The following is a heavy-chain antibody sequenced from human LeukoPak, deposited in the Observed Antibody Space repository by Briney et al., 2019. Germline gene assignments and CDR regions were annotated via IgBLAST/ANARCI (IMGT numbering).Heavy chain of an antibody. CDR2: ISAYNGNT. J-gene: IGHJ4*02. V-gene: IGHV1-18*04. D-gene: IGHD5-12*01. CDR3: ARDLYSGYELLWDY. Sequence: GASVKVSCKASGYTFTSYGISWVRQAPGQGLEWMGWISAYNGNTNYAQTLQGRVTMTTDTSTSTAYMELRSLRSDDTAVYYCARDLYSGYELLWDYWGQGTLVTVSS. CDR1: GYTFTSYG.